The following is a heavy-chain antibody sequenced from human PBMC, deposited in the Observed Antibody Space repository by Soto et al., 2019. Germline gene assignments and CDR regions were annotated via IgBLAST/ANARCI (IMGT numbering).Heavy chain of an antibody. CDR3: AKDAPYYYDSSGYYGPFDY. CDR2: ISYDGSNK. V-gene: IGHV3-30*18. Sequence: QVQLVESGGGVVQPGRSLRLSCAASGFTFSSYGIHWVRQAPGKGLEWVALISYDGSNKYYADSVNGRFTIARDNSKNTLYLQMNSLRAEDTAMYYCAKDAPYYYDSSGYYGPFDYWGQGTLVTVSS. CDR1: GFTFSSYG. J-gene: IGHJ4*02. D-gene: IGHD3-22*01.